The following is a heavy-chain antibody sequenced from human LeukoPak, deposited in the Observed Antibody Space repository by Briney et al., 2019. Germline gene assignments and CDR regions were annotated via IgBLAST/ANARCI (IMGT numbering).Heavy chain of an antibody. CDR2: IRQDGSEK. D-gene: IGHD1-7*01. CDR3: ARGWNYAFRFDY. Sequence: GGSLRLSCAASGFTFSDYWMTWVRQAPGKGLEWVAHIRQDGSEKYYVDSVKGRFTTSRDNAKNLLYLQMNSLRAEDTAVYFCARGWNYAFRFDYWGQGTMVTVSS. J-gene: IGHJ4*02. V-gene: IGHV3-7*01. CDR1: GFTFSDYW.